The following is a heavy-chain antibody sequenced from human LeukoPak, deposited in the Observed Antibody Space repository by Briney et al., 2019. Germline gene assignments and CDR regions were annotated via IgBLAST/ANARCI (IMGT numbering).Heavy chain of an antibody. CDR1: GYTFTDHY. V-gene: IGHV1-2*02. CDR3: ARDLATIDGIAWYYFEN. D-gene: IGHD5-12*01. Sequence: ASVKVSCKASGYTFTDHYIHWVRQAPGQGFDWMGWINPNTGGTDYAQRFQDRIAISTYTSITTVYMGLSSLDSDDTALYYCARDLATIDGIAWYYFENWGQGTLVTVS. CDR2: INPNTGGT. J-gene: IGHJ4*02.